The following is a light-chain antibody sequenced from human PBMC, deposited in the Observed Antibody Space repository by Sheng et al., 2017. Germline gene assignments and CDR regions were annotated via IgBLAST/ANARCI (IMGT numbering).Light chain of an antibody. CDR2: DAS. CDR1: QDISNY. V-gene: IGKV1-33*01. Sequence: DIQMTQSPSSLSASVRDTITITCQASQDISNYLMWYQHKPGKAPKLLIYDASILETGVPSRFSGSGSGTDFTFTISSLQPEDIATYYCQYHETFGQGTQLE. J-gene: IGKJ2*01. CDR3: QYHET.